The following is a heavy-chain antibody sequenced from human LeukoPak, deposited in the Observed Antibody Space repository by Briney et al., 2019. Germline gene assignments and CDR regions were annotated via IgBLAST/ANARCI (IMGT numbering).Heavy chain of an antibody. CDR3: ARSRSGWYHDY. D-gene: IGHD6-19*01. CDR1: GFTLSSYW. V-gene: IGHV3-74*01. J-gene: IGHJ4*02. Sequence: GGSLRLSCAASGFTLSSYWMYWVRQAPGKGLVWVSRINSDGRTTRYADSVKGRFTISRDNAKNTLYLQMNSLRAEDTAVYYCARSRSGWYHDYWGQGTLVTVSS. CDR2: INSDGRTT.